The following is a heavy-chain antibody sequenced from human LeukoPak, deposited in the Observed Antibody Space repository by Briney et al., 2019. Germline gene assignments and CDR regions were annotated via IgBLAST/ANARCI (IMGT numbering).Heavy chain of an antibody. CDR3: ARDFGTVTSPFDY. CDR2: IYSGGST. J-gene: IGHJ4*02. Sequence: QAGGSLRLSCAASGFTVSSNYMSWVRQAPGKGLEWVSVIYSGGSTYYVDSVKGRFTISRDNSKNTLYLQMNSLRAEDTAVYYCARDFGTVTSPFDYWGQGTLVTVSS. D-gene: IGHD4-17*01. CDR1: GFTVSSNY. V-gene: IGHV3-53*01.